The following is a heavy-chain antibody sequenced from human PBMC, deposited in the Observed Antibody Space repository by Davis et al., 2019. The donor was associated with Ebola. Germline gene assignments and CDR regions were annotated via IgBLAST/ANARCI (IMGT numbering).Heavy chain of an antibody. CDR2: IIPIFGTA. D-gene: IGHD1-26*01. Sequence: SVKVSCKASGYTFTSYGISWVRQAPGQGLEWMGGIIPIFGTANYAQKFQGRVTITADKSTSTAYMELSSLRSEDTAVYYCARGLGELLRYYYGMDVWGQGTTVTVSS. V-gene: IGHV1-69*06. J-gene: IGHJ6*02. CDR1: GYTFTSYG. CDR3: ARGLGELLRYYYGMDV.